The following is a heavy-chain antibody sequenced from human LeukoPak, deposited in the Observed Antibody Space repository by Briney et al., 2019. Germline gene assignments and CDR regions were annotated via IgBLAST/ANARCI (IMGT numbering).Heavy chain of an antibody. CDR2: IRYDGSNK. V-gene: IGHV3-30*02. CDR1: GFTFSSYG. Sequence: PGGSLRLSCAASGFTFSSYGMHWVRQAPGKGLEWVAFIRYDGSNKYYADSVKGRFTISRDNSKNTLYLQMNSLRAEDTAVYYCAKDVRATYDAFDIWGQGTMVTVSS. CDR3: AKDVRATYDAFDI. J-gene: IGHJ3*02.